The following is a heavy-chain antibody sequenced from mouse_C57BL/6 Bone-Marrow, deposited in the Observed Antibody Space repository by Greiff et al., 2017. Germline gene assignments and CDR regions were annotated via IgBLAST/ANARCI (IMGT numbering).Heavy chain of an antibody. Sequence: QVQLKQSGAELVRPGASVTLSCKASGYTFTDYEMHWVKQTPVHGLEWIGAIDPETGGTAYNQKFKGKAILTADKSSSTAYMELRSLTSEDSAVYYCTRSSYSNAWFAYWGQGTLVTVSA. J-gene: IGHJ3*01. V-gene: IGHV1-15*01. CDR1: GYTFTDYE. CDR2: IDPETGGT. CDR3: TRSSYSNAWFAY. D-gene: IGHD2-5*01.